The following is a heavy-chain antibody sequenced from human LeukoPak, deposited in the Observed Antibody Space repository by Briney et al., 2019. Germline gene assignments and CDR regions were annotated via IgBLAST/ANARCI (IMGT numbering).Heavy chain of an antibody. CDR2: ISGSGGST. V-gene: IGHV3-23*01. D-gene: IGHD3-10*01. CDR1: GFTFSSYA. Sequence: PGGALRISCAASGFTFSSYAMTWVRQAPGKGLEWVSAISGSGGSTYYADSVKGRFTISRDNSKNTLYLQMNSLRAEDTAVYYCAKEYGSGSYYYDYWGQGTLVTVSS. J-gene: IGHJ4*02. CDR3: AKEYGSGSYYYDY.